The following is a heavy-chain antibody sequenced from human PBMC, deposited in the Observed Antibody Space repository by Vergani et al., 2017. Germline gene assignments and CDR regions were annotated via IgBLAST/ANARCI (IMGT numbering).Heavy chain of an antibody. Sequence: EVQLLESGGGLVQPGGSLRLSCAASGFTFSSYAMSWVRQAPGKGLEWVSAISGSGGSTYYADSVKGRFTISRENSKNTLYLQMNSLRAEDTAVYYCANDQYDYVWGSPIPHWFDPWGQGTLVTVSS. CDR3: ANDQYDYVWGSPIPHWFDP. D-gene: IGHD3-16*01. CDR2: ISGSGGST. CDR1: GFTFSSYA. J-gene: IGHJ5*02. V-gene: IGHV3-23*01.